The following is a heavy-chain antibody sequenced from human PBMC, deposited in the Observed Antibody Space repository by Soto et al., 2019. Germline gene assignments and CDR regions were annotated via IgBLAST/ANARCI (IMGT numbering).Heavy chain of an antibody. Sequence: EVQLVESGGGLVQPGGSLRLSCAASGFTVSSNYMSWVRQAPGKGLEWVSVIYTVGSTYYADSVKGRFTISRDNSKNTLYLQMNSLRAEDTAVYYCARDDGGSGRFDYWGQGTLVTVSS. CDR1: GFTVSSNY. D-gene: IGHD2-15*01. CDR2: IYTVGST. V-gene: IGHV3-66*01. CDR3: ARDDGGSGRFDY. J-gene: IGHJ4*02.